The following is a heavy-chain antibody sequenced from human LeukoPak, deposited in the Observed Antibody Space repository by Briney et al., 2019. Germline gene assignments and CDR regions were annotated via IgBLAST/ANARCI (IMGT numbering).Heavy chain of an antibody. V-gene: IGHV3-33*06. Sequence: GGSLRLSCVASGFTFSSYGMHWVRQAPGKGLEWVAVIWYDGSNKYYADSVKGRFTISRDNSKNTLYLQMNSLRAEDTAVYYCAKDNGDSSGYSYDYWGQGTLVTVSS. CDR3: AKDNGDSSGYSYDY. CDR1: GFTFSSYG. CDR2: IWYDGSNK. J-gene: IGHJ4*02. D-gene: IGHD3-22*01.